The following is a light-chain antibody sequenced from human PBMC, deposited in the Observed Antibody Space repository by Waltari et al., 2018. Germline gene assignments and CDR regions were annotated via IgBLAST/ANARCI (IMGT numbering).Light chain of an antibody. J-gene: IGLJ1*01. Sequence: QSALTQPAPVSGSPGQAITISCTGRSSDVGSSNLVSLYLQHPGKAPQLIIYEVSKRPSGVFNRFSGSKSGNPASLTISGLQAEDEADYYCYSYAGGSVFGTGTKVTVL. CDR1: SSDVGSSNL. V-gene: IGLV2-23*02. CDR2: EVS. CDR3: YSYAGGSV.